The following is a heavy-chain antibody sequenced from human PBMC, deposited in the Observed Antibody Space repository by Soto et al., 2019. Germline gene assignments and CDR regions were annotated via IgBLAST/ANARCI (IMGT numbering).Heavy chain of an antibody. CDR2: IGGAGDT. V-gene: IGHV3-13*01. CDR1: GFTFSSFD. CDR3: VTGRPTHWYS. D-gene: IGHD1-20*01. Sequence: PGGSLRLSCAASGFTFSSFDMHWVRQATGKGLEWVSGIGGAGDTYYPGPVKGRFTISRENAKNSLYLQMNSLRAGDTAVYYCVTGRPTHWYSWGQGTLVTVSS. J-gene: IGHJ5*02.